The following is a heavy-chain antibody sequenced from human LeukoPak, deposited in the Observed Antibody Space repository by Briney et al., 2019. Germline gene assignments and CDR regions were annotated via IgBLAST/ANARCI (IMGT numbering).Heavy chain of an antibody. CDR3: AKDIRVSTSWTHYYYYMDV. V-gene: IGHV3-23*01. Sequence: GGSLRLSCAASGFTFSSYAMSWVRQAPGKGLEWVSAISGSGGSTYYTDSVKGRFTISRDNAKNSLYLQMNSLRAEDTALYYCAKDIRVSTSWTHYYYYMDVWGKGTTVTVSS. CDR1: GFTFSSYA. D-gene: IGHD6-13*01. CDR2: ISGSGGST. J-gene: IGHJ6*03.